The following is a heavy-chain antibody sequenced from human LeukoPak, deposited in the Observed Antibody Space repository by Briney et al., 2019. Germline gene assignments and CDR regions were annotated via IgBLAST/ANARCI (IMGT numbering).Heavy chain of an antibody. J-gene: IGHJ4*02. CDR2: IIPIFGTA. CDR3: ARIMVRGVNLFDY. Sequence: SVKVSCKASGGTFSSYAISWVRQAPGQGLEWMGGIIPIFGTANYAQKFQGRVTITADESTSTAYMELSSLRSEDTAVYYCARIMVRGVNLFDYWGQGTLVTVSS. CDR1: GGTFSSYA. D-gene: IGHD3-10*01. V-gene: IGHV1-69*13.